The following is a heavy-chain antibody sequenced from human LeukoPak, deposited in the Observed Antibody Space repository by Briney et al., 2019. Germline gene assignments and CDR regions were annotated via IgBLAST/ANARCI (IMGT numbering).Heavy chain of an antibody. Sequence: SETLSLTCTVSGGSTSSSSYYWGWIRQPPGKGLEWIGSIYYSGSTYYNPSLKSRVTISVDTSENQFSLKLSSVTAADTAVYYCARKGFTVGFDYWGQGTLVTVSS. D-gene: IGHD1-26*01. CDR3: ARKGFTVGFDY. CDR1: GGSTSSSSYY. V-gene: IGHV4-39*07. CDR2: IYYSGST. J-gene: IGHJ4*02.